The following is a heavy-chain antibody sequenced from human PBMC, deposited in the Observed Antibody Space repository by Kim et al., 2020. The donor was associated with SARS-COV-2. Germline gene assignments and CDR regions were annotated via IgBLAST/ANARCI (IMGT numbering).Heavy chain of an antibody. CDR1: GFTFSSYA. CDR3: AKDGKVVPAATTSPPFDY. Sequence: GGSLRLSCAASGFTFSSYAMSWVRQAPGKGLEWVSAISGSGGSTYYADSVKGRFTISRDNSKNTLYLQMNSLRAEDTAVYYCAKDGKVVPAATTSPPFDYWGQGTLVTVSS. V-gene: IGHV3-23*01. J-gene: IGHJ4*02. CDR2: ISGSGGST. D-gene: IGHD2-2*01.